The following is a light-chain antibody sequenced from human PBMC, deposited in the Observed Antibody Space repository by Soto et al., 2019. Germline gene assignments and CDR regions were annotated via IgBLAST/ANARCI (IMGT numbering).Light chain of an antibody. Sequence: DIVMTQSPDSLAVSLGERATINCKSSQSILYSDNKKNYLAWYQHKPGQPPNLLIYWASTRASGVPDRFSVSGSGTDFTLTISSLQTEDVAVYYCQQYYDAPRTFGQGTKVEIK. CDR1: QSILYSDNKKNY. J-gene: IGKJ2*01. CDR3: QQYYDAPRT. V-gene: IGKV4-1*01. CDR2: WAS.